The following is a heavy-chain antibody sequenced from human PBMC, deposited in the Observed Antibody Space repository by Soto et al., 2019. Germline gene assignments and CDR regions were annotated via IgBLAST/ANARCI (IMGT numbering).Heavy chain of an antibody. CDR3: ARGSTAYYNAMDV. J-gene: IGHJ6*02. CDR2: IYSSGSS. Sequence: SETLSLTCTVSGGSVSSVFYYWSWIRQHPGKGLEWIAYIYSSGSSYYSPSLKSRVTISLDTSKNQFSLKLSSVTAADTAVYYCARGSTAYYNAMDVWGQGTTVTVSS. V-gene: IGHV4-31*03. CDR1: GGSVSSVFYY.